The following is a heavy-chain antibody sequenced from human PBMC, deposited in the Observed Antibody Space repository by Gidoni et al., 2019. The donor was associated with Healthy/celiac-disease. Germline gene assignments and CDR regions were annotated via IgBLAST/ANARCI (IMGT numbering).Heavy chain of an antibody. D-gene: IGHD3-22*01. CDR1: GGSISSGSDY. V-gene: IGHV4-61*02. CDR2: IYTSGSP. Sequence: QVQLQESGPGLVKPSQTLSTTCSVAGGSISSGSDYWRWTRQPAGKGLEWIGRIYTSGSPNYNPSLNSRVTISVDTSKNQFSLKLSSVTAADTAVYYCARVGAYYYDSSGYQRFGLYFDLWGRGTLVTVSS. CDR3: ARVGAYYYDSSGYQRFGLYFDL. J-gene: IGHJ2*01.